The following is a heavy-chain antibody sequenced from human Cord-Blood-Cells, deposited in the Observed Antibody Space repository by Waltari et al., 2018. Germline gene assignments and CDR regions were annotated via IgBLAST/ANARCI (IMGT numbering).Heavy chain of an antibody. CDR2: INHSGRT. CDR1: GGSFSGYY. J-gene: IGHJ4*02. Sequence: QVQLQQWGAGLLKPSETLSLTCAVYGGSFSGYYWSWIRQPPGKGLEWIGEINHSGRTNYNPSLKSRVTISVDTSKNQFSLKLSSVTAADTAVYYCARGVIQLGADYWGQGTLVTVSS. V-gene: IGHV4-34*01. D-gene: IGHD5-18*01. CDR3: ARGVIQLGADY.